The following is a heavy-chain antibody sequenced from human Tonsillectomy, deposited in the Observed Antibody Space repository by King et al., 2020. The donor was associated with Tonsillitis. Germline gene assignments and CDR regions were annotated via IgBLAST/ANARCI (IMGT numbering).Heavy chain of an antibody. J-gene: IGHJ4*02. CDR2: VDPEDGET. V-gene: IGHV1-69-2*01. D-gene: IGHD1-26*01. CDR3: ATGKRMGPTMNYFDY. CDR1: GSTFSDYY. Sequence: QLVQSGAEVKKPGATVKISCKVSGSTFSDYYMHWVQQAPGKGLEWMGFVDPEDGETISAEKFRGRVTITADTSTDTAYMELSSLRSEDTAVYYFATGKRMGPTMNYFDYWGQGTLVTVSS.